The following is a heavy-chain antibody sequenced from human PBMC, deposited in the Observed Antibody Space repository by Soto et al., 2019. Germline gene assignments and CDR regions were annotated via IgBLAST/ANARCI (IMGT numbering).Heavy chain of an antibody. CDR1: GGTFSSYA. V-gene: IGHV1-69*13. Sequence: SVKVSCKASGGTFSSYAISWVRQAPGQGLEWMGGIIPIFGTANYAQKFQGRVTITADESTSTAYMELSSLRSEDTAVYYCASGSITGTTRARDYYYGMDVWGQGTTVTVSS. CDR2: IIPIFGTA. D-gene: IGHD1-20*01. CDR3: ASGSITGTTRARDYYYGMDV. J-gene: IGHJ6*02.